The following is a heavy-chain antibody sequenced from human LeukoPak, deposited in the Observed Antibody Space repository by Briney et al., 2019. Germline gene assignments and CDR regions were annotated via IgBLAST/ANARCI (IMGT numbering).Heavy chain of an antibody. CDR1: GASISSDF. D-gene: IGHD6-13*01. CDR3: AREGGSSRNFDY. J-gene: IGHJ4*02. Sequence: SKTLSLTCNVSGASISSDFWSWIRQPAGKGLEWVGRIFSSGIINYNPSLKSRLTMSVDTAKNQFSLNLSSVTAADTAVYYCAREGGSSRNFDYWGQGTLVTVSS. V-gene: IGHV4-4*07. CDR2: IFSSGII.